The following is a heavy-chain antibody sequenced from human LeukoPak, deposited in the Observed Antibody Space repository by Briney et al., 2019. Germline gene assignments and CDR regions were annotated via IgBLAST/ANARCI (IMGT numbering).Heavy chain of an antibody. CDR1: GGTFSSYA. CDR3: ARGRYSSGWYHYAFDI. CDR2: IIPIFGTA. J-gene: IGHJ3*02. V-gene: IGHV1-69*06. D-gene: IGHD6-19*01. Sequence: SVKVSCKASGGTFSSYAISWVRQAPGQGLEWMGGIIPIFGTANYAQKFQGRVTITADKSTSTAYMELSSLRSEDTAVYYCARGRYSSGWYHYAFDIWGQGTMVTVSS.